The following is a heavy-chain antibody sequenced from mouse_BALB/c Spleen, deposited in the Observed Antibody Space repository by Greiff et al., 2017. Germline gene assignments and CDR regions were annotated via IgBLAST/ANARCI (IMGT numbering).Heavy chain of an antibody. CDR3: ARGRYDYSFAY. V-gene: IGHV5-6-5*01. J-gene: IGHJ3*01. D-gene: IGHD2-4*01. CDR1: GFTFSSYA. CDR2: ISSGGST. Sequence: EVMLVESGGGLVKPGGSLKLSCAASGFTFSSYAMSWVRQTPEKRLEWVASISSGGSTYYPDSVKGRFTISRDNARNILYLQMSSLRSEDTAMYYCARGRYDYSFAYWGQGTLVTVSA.